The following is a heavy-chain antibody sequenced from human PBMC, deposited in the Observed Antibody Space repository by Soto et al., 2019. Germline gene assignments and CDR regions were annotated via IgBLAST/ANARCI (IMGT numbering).Heavy chain of an antibody. CDR2: INPNSGGT. Sequence: ASVKVSCKASGYTFTGYYMHWVRQAPGQGLEWMGWINPNSGGTNYAQKFQGWVTMTRDTSISTAYMELSRLRSDDTAVYYCARDPGAVASVGYYYYGMDVWGQGTTVTVSS. D-gene: IGHD1-26*01. CDR1: GYTFTGYY. J-gene: IGHJ6*02. V-gene: IGHV1-2*04. CDR3: ARDPGAVASVGYYYYGMDV.